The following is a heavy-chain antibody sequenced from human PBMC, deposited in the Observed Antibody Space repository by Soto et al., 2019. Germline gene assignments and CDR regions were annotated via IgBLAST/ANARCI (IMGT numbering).Heavy chain of an antibody. D-gene: IGHD1-1*01. J-gene: IGHJ6*03. Sequence: ASVKVSCKASGYTFTSYAMHWVRQAPGQRLEWMGWINAGNGNTKYSQKFQGRVTITRDTSASTAYMELSSLRSEDTAVYYCARDSGEYKPWLPYYFYYYMDVWGKGTRVTVSS. CDR1: GYTFTSYA. V-gene: IGHV1-3*01. CDR2: INAGNGNT. CDR3: ARDSGEYKPWLPYYFYYYMDV.